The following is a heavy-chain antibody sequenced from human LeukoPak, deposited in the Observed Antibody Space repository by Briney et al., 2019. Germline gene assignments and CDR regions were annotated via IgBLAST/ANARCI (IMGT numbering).Heavy chain of an antibody. D-gene: IGHD2-2*01. CDR1: GYSFTSYW. V-gene: IGHV5-51*01. CDR2: IYPGDSDT. Sequence: GESLKISCKGSGYSFTSYWIGWVRQMPGKGLEWMGIIYPGDSDTRYSPSFQGQVTISADKSISTAYLQWSSLKASDTAMYYCARHFCSSTSCYPFDPWGQGTLVTVSS. CDR3: ARHFCSSTSCYPFDP. J-gene: IGHJ5*02.